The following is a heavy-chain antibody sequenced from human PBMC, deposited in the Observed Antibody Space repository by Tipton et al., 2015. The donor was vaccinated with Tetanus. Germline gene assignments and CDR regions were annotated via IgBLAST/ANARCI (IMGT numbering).Heavy chain of an antibody. CDR1: GYMFSSHW. CDR3: ARPLTSVALGGLAFDV. V-gene: IGHV5-51*01. J-gene: IGHJ3*01. Sequence: QLVQSGAEVKQPGESLKISCKGSGYMFSSHWIGWVRQVPGKGLEWLGTIYPGDSYSTYSPSFEGQVTISVDRSIDTAYLQWSSLKASDTAIYYCARPLTSVALGGLAFDVWGQGTLVTVSS. CDR2: IYPGDSYS. D-gene: IGHD3-16*01.